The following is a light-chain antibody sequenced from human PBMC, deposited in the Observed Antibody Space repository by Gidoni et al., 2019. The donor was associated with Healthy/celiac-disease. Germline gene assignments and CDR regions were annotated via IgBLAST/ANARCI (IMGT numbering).Light chain of an antibody. CDR3: CSYAGSYTVV. CDR1: SSDVGGSNY. Sequence: QSALTQPRSVSGSPGQSGTISCTGTSSDVGGSNYVSWYQQPPGKAPKLMIYDVSKRPSGVPDRFSGSKSGNTASLTISGLQAEDEADYYCCSYAGSYTVVFGGGTKLTVL. V-gene: IGLV2-11*01. CDR2: DVS. J-gene: IGLJ2*01.